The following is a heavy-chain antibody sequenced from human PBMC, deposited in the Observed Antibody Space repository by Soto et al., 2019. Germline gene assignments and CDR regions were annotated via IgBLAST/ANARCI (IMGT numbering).Heavy chain of an antibody. CDR2: IIPIFGTA. Sequence: GASVKVSCKASGGTFISYAISWVRQAPGQGLEWMGGIIPIFGTANYAQKFQSRVTITADESTSTAYMERSSLRSEDTAVYYCASNRFLEWPSYYYYYGMDVWGQGTTVTVSS. V-gene: IGHV1-69*13. CDR3: ASNRFLEWPSYYYYYGMDV. J-gene: IGHJ6*02. D-gene: IGHD3-3*01. CDR1: GGTFISYA.